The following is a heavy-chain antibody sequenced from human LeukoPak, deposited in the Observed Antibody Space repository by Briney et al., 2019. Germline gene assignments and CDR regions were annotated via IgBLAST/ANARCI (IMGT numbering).Heavy chain of an antibody. J-gene: IGHJ4*02. CDR2: ISVYNGNT. CDR1: GYTFTSYG. CDR3: ARGGAAYGILTGYHPPPGRFDY. V-gene: IGHV1-18*01. D-gene: IGHD3-9*01. Sequence: GASVKVSCKASGYTFTSYGISWVRQAPGQGLEWMGWISVYNGNTSYAQKLQGRVTMTTDTSTSTAYMELRSLRSDDTAVYYCARGGAAYGILTGYHPPPGRFDYWGQGTLVTVSS.